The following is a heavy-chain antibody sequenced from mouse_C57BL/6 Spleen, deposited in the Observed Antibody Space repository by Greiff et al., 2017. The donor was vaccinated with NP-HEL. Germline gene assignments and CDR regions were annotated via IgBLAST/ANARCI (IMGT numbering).Heavy chain of an antibody. V-gene: IGHV1-26*01. Sequence: EVQLQQSGPELVKPGASVKISCKASGYTFTDYYMNWVKQSHGKSLEWIGDINPNNGGTSYNQKFKGKATLTVDKSSSTAYMELRSLTSEDSAVYYCARDPWGGAMDYWGQGTSVTVSS. J-gene: IGHJ4*01. CDR2: INPNNGGT. CDR1: GYTFTDYY. CDR3: ARDPWGGAMDY.